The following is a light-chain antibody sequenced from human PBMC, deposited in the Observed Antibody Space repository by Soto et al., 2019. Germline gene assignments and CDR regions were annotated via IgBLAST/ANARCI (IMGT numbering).Light chain of an antibody. CDR1: QTISTW. V-gene: IGKV1-5*03. Sequence: DIQMTQSPSTLSASVGDRVTITCRASQTISTWLAWYQQKAGKAPKVLIYKASSLQIGVPSRFSGSGSGTEFTLTISSLQPDDSATYYCQQYNSYSPTFGQGTKVEIK. J-gene: IGKJ1*01. CDR2: KAS. CDR3: QQYNSYSPT.